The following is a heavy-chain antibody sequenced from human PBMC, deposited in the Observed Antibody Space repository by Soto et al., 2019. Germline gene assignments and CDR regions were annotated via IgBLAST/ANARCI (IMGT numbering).Heavy chain of an antibody. CDR3: ARQYYYGSGSSYYYGMDV. Sequence: GGSLRLSRSASGFTFSSYSMNWVRQAPGKGLEWVSSISSSSSYIYYADSVKGRFTISRDNAKNSLYLQMNSLRAEDTAVYYCARQYYYGSGSSYYYGMDVWGQGTTVTVSS. V-gene: IGHV3-21*01. D-gene: IGHD3-10*01. CDR1: GFTFSSYS. J-gene: IGHJ6*02. CDR2: ISSSSSYI.